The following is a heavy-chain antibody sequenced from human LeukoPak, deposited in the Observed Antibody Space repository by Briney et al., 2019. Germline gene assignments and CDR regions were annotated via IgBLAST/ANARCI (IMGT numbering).Heavy chain of an antibody. Sequence: SETLSLTCTVSGGSISNYYWSWIRQPPGKGLEWIGHLYYSGSTNYNPSLKSRVTISGDTSKNQFSLKLTSVTAADTAVYYCARGLGSRYYFNSWGQGTLVTVSS. CDR1: GGSISNYY. J-gene: IGHJ4*02. CDR2: LYYSGST. V-gene: IGHV4-59*01. D-gene: IGHD3-10*01. CDR3: ARGLGSRYYFNS.